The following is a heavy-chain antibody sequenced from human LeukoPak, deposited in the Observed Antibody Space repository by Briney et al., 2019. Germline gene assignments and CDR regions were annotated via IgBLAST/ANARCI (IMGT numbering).Heavy chain of an antibody. J-gene: IGHJ4*02. CDR1: GLTFSSYW. Sequence: PGGSLRLSCAASGLTFSSYWMSWVRQAPGKGLEWVSSISSSSSYIYYADSVKGRFTISRDNAKNSLYLQMNSLRAEDTAVYYCARVGAPGDYWGQGTLVTVSS. V-gene: IGHV3-21*01. D-gene: IGHD3-10*01. CDR2: ISSSSSYI. CDR3: ARVGAPGDY.